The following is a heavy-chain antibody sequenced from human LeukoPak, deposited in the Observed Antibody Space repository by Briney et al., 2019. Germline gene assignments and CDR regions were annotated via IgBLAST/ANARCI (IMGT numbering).Heavy chain of an antibody. CDR1: GFTFSSYW. CDR2: INSDGSST. J-gene: IGHJ4*02. CDR3: ARFGVRGAIITPAFDY. V-gene: IGHV3-74*01. D-gene: IGHD3-10*01. Sequence: GGSLRLSCAASGFTFSSYWMHWVRQAPGKGLVWVARINSDGSSTSYADSVKGRFTISRDNAKNTLYLQMNSLRAEDTAVYYCARFGVRGAIITPAFDYWGQGTLVTVSS.